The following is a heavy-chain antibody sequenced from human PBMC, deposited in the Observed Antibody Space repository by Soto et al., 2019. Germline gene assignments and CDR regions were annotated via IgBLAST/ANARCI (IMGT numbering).Heavy chain of an antibody. V-gene: IGHV4-30-2*06. CDR3: ARAPPGTFPRWDV. Sequence: QVQLQESGPGLVKPSQTVSLTCAVSGASMSSGGHSWSWIQQSPGRGLAWIGYIYYTGATYYNPSLKSRVTLSVDRSNKQYSLNFNFVTASDRAVYYCARAPPGTFPRWDVWGQGTTVNVAS. J-gene: IGHJ6*02. D-gene: IGHD3-16*01. CDR2: IYYTGAT. CDR1: GASMSSGGHS.